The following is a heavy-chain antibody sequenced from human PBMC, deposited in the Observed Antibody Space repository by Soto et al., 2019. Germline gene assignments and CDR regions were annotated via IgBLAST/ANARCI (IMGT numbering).Heavy chain of an antibody. D-gene: IGHD3-10*01. J-gene: IGHJ6*02. Sequence: QVQLQESGPGLVKPSGTLSLTCDVSGGSISSSNWWSWVRPRPGKGLEWIGEIYHSGSTNYSPSLMSRLTLSVERSRNQLSLKLRSVTAADTAVYYCTREMTAGSERSYYYHAMDFWGRGTTVTVSS. CDR2: IYHSGST. V-gene: IGHV4-4*02. CDR3: TREMTAGSERSYYYHAMDF. CDR1: GGSISSSNW.